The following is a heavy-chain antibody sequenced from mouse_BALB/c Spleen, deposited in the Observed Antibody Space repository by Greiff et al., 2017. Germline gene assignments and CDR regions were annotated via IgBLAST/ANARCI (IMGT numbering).Heavy chain of an antibody. Sequence: VQLKQSGPELVKPGASMKISCKASGYSFTGYTMNWVKQSHGKNLEWIGLINPYNGGTSYNQKFKGKATLTVDKSSSTAYMELLSLTSEDSAVYYGARRGDFQFHRGAMDYWGQGTSVTVSS. CDR2: INPYNGGT. J-gene: IGHJ4*01. CDR3: ARRGDFQFHRGAMDY. V-gene: IGHV1-18*01. CDR1: GYSFTGYT.